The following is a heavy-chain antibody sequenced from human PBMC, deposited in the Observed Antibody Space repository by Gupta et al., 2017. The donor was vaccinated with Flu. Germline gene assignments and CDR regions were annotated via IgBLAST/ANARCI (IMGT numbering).Heavy chain of an antibody. D-gene: IGHD2-2*02. J-gene: IGHJ5*02. Sequence: QVQLVQSGAEVKEPGASVKVSCKASGYTFTAYYIHWVRQAPGQGLEWVGRINPHSGSTNYEQKFQGRVTVTMDTSISTADMDLSRLRSDDTAVYYCAREKHCSTASCYRWFDPWGQGTLVTVSS. CDR1: GYTFTAYY. CDR3: AREKHCSTASCYRWFDP. CDR2: INPHSGST. V-gene: IGHV1-2*06.